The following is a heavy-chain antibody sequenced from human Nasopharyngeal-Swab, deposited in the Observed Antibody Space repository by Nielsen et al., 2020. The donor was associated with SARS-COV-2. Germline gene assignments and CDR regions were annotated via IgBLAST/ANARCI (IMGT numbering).Heavy chain of an antibody. CDR2: ISGSGGST. V-gene: IGHV3-23*01. Sequence: GESLKISCAASGFTFGTCAMSWVRQAPGKGLEWVSAISGSGGSTYYADSVKGRFTISRDNSKNTLYLQMNSLRAEDTAVYYCAKPVALEWLLYSENYYYYGMDVWGQGTTVTVSS. CDR3: AKPVALEWLLYSENYYYYGMDV. D-gene: IGHD3-3*01. CDR1: GFTFGTCA. J-gene: IGHJ6*02.